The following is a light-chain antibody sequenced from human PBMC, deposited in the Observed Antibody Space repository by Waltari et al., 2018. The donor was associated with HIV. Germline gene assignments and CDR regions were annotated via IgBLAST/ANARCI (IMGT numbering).Light chain of an antibody. V-gene: IGLV1-40*01. Sequence: QSVLTQPPSVSGAPGQRVTFPCTGSSSNIGAGYDLPWYQQLPGTAPKLLSYGNNNRPSGVPDRFSGSKSGTSASLAITGLQAEDEADYYCQSYDSSLSGSWVFGGGTKLTVL. J-gene: IGLJ3*02. CDR2: GNN. CDR1: SSNIGAGYD. CDR3: QSYDSSLSGSWV.